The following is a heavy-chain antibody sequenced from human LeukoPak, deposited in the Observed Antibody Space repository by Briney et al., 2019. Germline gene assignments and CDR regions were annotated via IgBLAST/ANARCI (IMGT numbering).Heavy chain of an antibody. V-gene: IGHV4-59*01. Sequence: PSETLSLTCTVSGGSISSYYWSWIRQPPGKGLEWIGYIYYSGSTKYNPSLKSRVTISGDTSKNQFSLKLSSVTAADTAVYYCAKDISEARDYFDYWGQGTLVTVSS. CDR3: AKDISEARDYFDY. J-gene: IGHJ4*02. CDR1: GGSISSYY. CDR2: IYYSGST. D-gene: IGHD2-15*01.